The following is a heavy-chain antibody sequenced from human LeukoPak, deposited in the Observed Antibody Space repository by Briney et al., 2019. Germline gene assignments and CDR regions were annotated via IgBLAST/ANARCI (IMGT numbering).Heavy chain of an antibody. Sequence: PGGPLRLSCAASGFTFSSYAMHWVRQAPGKGLEYVSAISSNGGSTYYANSVKGRFTISRDNSKNTLYLQMGSLRAEDMAVYYCARESSGWYRIQGQLDYWGQGTLVTVSS. CDR2: ISSNGGST. CDR3: ARESSGWYRIQGQLDY. J-gene: IGHJ4*02. V-gene: IGHV3-64*01. CDR1: GFTFSSYA. D-gene: IGHD6-19*01.